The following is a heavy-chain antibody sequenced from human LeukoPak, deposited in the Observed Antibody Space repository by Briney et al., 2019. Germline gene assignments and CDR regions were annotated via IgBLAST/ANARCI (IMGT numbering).Heavy chain of an antibody. CDR2: IYYSGST. V-gene: IGHV4-59*01. J-gene: IGHJ4*02. D-gene: IGHD4-17*01. CDR1: GGSISSYY. Sequence: PSETLSLTCTVSGGSISSYYWSWIRQPPGKGLEWIGYIYYSGSTNYNPSPKSRVTISVDTSKNQFSLKLSSVTAADTAVYYCARVRTTTAKVRGGVYYFDYWGQGTLVTVSS. CDR3: ARVRTTTAKVRGGVYYFDY.